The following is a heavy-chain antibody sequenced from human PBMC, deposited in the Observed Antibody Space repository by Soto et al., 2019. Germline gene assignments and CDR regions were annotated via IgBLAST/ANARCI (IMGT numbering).Heavy chain of an antibody. Sequence: QMQLVQSGAEVKKPGSSVKVSCKASGGTLTNFINYPINWVRQAPGQGLEWMGGIVPNIGTVNYAQKFQGRVTITADKSTGTAYMELSSLRSEDTALYYCARRDTGGFLRYCDNWGQGTLVTVPS. CDR1: GGTLTNFINYP. CDR2: IVPNIGTV. J-gene: IGHJ4*02. D-gene: IGHD2-8*02. CDR3: ARRDTGGFLRYCDN. V-gene: IGHV1-69*06.